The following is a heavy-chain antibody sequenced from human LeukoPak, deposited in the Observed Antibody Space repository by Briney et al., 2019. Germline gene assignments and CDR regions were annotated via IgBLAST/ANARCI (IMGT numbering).Heavy chain of an antibody. CDR1: GFTVSSNY. Sequence: GGSLRLSCAASGFTVSSNYMSWVRQAPGKGLEWVSVIYSGGSTYYADSVKGRFTISRDNSKNTLYLQMNSLRAEDTAVYYCARDRGLAPAAESFDYWGQGALVTVSS. J-gene: IGHJ4*02. CDR2: IYSGGST. V-gene: IGHV3-66*01. CDR3: ARDRGLAPAAESFDY. D-gene: IGHD2-2*01.